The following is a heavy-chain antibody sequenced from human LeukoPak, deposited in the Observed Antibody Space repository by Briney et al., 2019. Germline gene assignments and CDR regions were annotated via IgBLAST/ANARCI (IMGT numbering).Heavy chain of an antibody. V-gene: IGHV5-51*01. CDR2: IHPADSET. J-gene: IGHJ4*02. CDR1: GHDFTTYW. Sequence: GESLKVSCRSSGHDFTTYWIAWVRQLPGQGLEWMGIIHPADSETRYSPSFQGQVIISADNSISTAYLQWSSLKASDTAMYYCARRGYSGYSPLDSWGQGTLVTVSS. CDR3: ARRGYSGYSPLDS. D-gene: IGHD5-12*01.